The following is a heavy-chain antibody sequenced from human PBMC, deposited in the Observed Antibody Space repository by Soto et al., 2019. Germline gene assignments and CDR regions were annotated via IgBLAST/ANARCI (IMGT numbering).Heavy chain of an antibody. V-gene: IGHV4-59*01. D-gene: IGHD3-22*01. J-gene: IGHJ3*02. Sequence: PSETLSLTCTVSGGSISSYYWSWIRQPPGKGLEWIGYIYYSGSTNYNPSLKSRVTISVDTSKNQFSLKLSSVTAADTAVYYCARTPSGAYYDSSGYYYFAFDIWGQGTTVTVSS. CDR3: ARTPSGAYYDSSGYYYFAFDI. CDR1: GGSISSYY. CDR2: IYYSGST.